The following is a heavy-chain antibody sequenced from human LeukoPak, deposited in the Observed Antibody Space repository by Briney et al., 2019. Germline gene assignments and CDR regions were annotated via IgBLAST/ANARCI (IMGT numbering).Heavy chain of an antibody. CDR2: ISWNSHSI. Sequence: GGSLRLSCAASGFTVSSNYMSWVRQAPGKGLEWVSGISWNSHSIGYADSVKGRFTISRDNAKNSLYLQMNSLRAEDTALYYCAKDYYYYGMDVWGQGTTVTVSS. CDR1: GFTVSSNY. V-gene: IGHV3-9*01. J-gene: IGHJ6*02. CDR3: AKDYYYYGMDV.